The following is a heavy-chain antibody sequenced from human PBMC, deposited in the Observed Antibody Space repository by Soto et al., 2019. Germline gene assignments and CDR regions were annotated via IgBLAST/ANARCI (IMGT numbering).Heavy chain of an antibody. D-gene: IGHD3-22*01. V-gene: IGHV1-69*01. CDR1: GGTFSSYV. J-gene: IGHJ4*02. CDR3: ARGVHDDSSGYYYFY. CDR2: IIPLFGTA. Sequence: QVQLVQSGAEVKKPGSSVKVSCKASGGTFSSYVIDWVRQAPGQGLEWMGGIIPLFGTAKHAQKFQGRITITADESTRTAYMELRSLRSEDTAVYYCARGVHDDSSGYYYFYWGQGTLVTVSS.